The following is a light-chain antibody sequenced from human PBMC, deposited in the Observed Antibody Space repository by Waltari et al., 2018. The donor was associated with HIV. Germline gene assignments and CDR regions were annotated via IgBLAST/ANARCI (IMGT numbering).Light chain of an antibody. Sequence: QSVLTQPPSASGTPGQRVTISCSGSSSNIGSNTVNWYQQLPGTAPKLLIYSKNRRPSGVPDRFSGSKSGTSASLAISGLQSEDEADYYCAAWDDSLNGAYVFGTGTKVTVL. V-gene: IGLV1-44*01. J-gene: IGLJ1*01. CDR1: SSNIGSNT. CDR2: SKN. CDR3: AAWDDSLNGAYV.